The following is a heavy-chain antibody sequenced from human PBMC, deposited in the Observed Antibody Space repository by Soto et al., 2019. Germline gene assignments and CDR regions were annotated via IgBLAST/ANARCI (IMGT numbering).Heavy chain of an antibody. CDR2: IYSGGST. CDR3: ARPITMDPLLVY. CDR1: GFTVSSNY. V-gene: IGHV3-53*01. D-gene: IGHD3-10*01. J-gene: IGHJ4*02. Sequence: EVPLVESGGGLIQPGGSLRLSCAASGFTVSSNYMSWVRQAPGKGLEWVSVIYSGGSTYYADSVKGRFTISRDNSKNTLYLQMNSVRAEDTAVYYGARPITMDPLLVYWGQGTLVTVSS.